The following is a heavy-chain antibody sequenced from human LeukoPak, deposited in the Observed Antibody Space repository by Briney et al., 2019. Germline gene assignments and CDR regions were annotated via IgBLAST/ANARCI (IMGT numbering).Heavy chain of an antibody. CDR1: GGSISSGGYY. V-gene: IGHV4-30-2*01. J-gene: IGHJ6*03. Sequence: SQTLSLTCTVSGGSISSGGYYWSWIRQPPGKGLEWIGYIYHSGSTYYNPSLKSRVTISVDTSKNQFSLRLTSVTAADTAVYYCTRGDYYYYYYMDVWGKGTTVTVSS. CDR3: TRGDYYYYYYMDV. CDR2: IYHSGST.